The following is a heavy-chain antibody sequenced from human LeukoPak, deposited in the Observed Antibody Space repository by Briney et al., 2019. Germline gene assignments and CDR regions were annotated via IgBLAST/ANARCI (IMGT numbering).Heavy chain of an antibody. V-gene: IGHV4-59*04. CDR2: IYYTGST. J-gene: IGHJ4*02. D-gene: IGHD6-19*01. CDR3: VKSGGYGLIDC. Sequence: GSLRLSCVASGFTFSDYYLGWIRQPPGKGLEWIGNIYYTGSTYYNASLQSRVTISIDMSKNQFSLRLSSVTAADTAMYYCVKSGGYGLIDCWGQGTLVTVSS. CDR1: GFTFSDYY.